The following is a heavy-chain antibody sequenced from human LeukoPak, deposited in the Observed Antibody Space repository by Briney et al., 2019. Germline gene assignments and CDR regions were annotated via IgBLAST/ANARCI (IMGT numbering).Heavy chain of an antibody. V-gene: IGHV4-39*01. CDR3: ARHFSSAVTYLDY. J-gene: IGHJ4*02. CDR1: GGSISSSSYY. Sequence: SETLSLTCTVSGGSISSSSYYWGWIRQPPGKGLEWIGSIYYSGSTYYNPSLKSRVTISVDTSKNQFSLELSSVTAADTAVYYCARHFSSAVTYLDYWGQGTLVTVSS. CDR2: IYYSGST. D-gene: IGHD3-10*01.